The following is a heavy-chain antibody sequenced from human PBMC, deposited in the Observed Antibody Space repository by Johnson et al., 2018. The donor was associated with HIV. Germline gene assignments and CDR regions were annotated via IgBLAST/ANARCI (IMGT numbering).Heavy chain of an antibody. CDR1: GFTFSSYG. D-gene: IGHD1-1*01. J-gene: IGHJ3*02. V-gene: IGHV3-30*03. CDR2: ISYDGSNK. Sequence: QVQLVESGGGVVQPGRSLRLSCAASGFTFSSYGMHCVRQAPGKGLEWVAVISYDGSNKYYADSVKGRFTISRDNSKNTLYLQMNSLRAEDTAVYYCARETRRYNWNVDGSSFDIWGQGTMVTVSS. CDR3: ARETRRYNWNVDGSSFDI.